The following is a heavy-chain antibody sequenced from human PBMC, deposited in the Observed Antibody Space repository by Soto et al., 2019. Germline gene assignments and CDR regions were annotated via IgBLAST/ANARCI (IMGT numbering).Heavy chain of an antibody. CDR2: ISGSGGST. V-gene: IGHV3-23*01. CDR1: GFTFSSYA. Sequence: LRLSCAASGFTFSSYAMSWVRQAPGKGLEWVSTISGSGGSTYYADSVKGRFTISRDNSKNTLYLQMNSLRAEDTAVYYCAARGFWSGYPFDYWGQGTLVTVSS. CDR3: AARGFWSGYPFDY. D-gene: IGHD3-3*01. J-gene: IGHJ4*02.